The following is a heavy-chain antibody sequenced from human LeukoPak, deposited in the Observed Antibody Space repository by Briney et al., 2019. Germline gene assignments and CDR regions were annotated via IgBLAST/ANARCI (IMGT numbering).Heavy chain of an antibody. CDR2: ISGSGGST. D-gene: IGHD3-9*01. CDR3: TGYKVYFDWLDHCDY. Sequence: GGSLRLSCAASGFTFSDYYMGWIRQAPGKGLEWVSAISGSGGSTYYADSVKGRFTISRDNSKNTLYLQMNSLRAEDTAVYYCTGYKVYFDWLDHCDYWGQGTLVTVSS. J-gene: IGHJ4*02. CDR1: GFTFSDYY. V-gene: IGHV3-23*01.